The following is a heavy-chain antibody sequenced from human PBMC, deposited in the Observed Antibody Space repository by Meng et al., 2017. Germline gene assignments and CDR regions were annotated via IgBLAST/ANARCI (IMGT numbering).Heavy chain of an antibody. Sequence: SVKVSCKASGGTFSSYAIGWVRQAPGQGLEWMGGIIPIFGTANYAQKFQGRVTITADKSTSTAYMELSSLRSEDTAVYYCARGGRVDTVTTFDYWGQGTLVTVSS. D-gene: IGHD4-17*01. CDR1: GGTFSSYA. CDR2: IIPIFGTA. V-gene: IGHV1-69*06. J-gene: IGHJ4*02. CDR3: ARGGRVDTVTTFDY.